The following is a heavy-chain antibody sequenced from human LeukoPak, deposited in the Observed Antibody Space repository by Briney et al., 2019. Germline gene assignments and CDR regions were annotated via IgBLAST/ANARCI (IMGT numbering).Heavy chain of an antibody. CDR2: IIPIFVIA. D-gene: IGHD3-10*01. Sequence: ASVKVSCKASGGTFSSYAISWVRQAPGQALEWIGRIIPIFVIANYAQKFQGRVTITADKSTSTAYMELSSLRSEDTAVYYCARACYMVRGVIITPPYGMDVWGQGTTVTVSS. J-gene: IGHJ6*02. CDR1: GGTFSSYA. V-gene: IGHV1-69*04. CDR3: ARACYMVRGVIITPPYGMDV.